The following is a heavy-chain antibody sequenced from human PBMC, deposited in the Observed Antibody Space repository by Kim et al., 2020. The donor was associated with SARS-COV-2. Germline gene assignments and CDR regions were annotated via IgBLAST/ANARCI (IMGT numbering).Heavy chain of an antibody. J-gene: IGHJ2*01. CDR2: T. CDR3: AKVISGWYFDL. V-gene: IGHV3-23*01. D-gene: IGHD6-19*01. Sequence: TYYADSVKGRFTISRDNSKNTLYLQMNSLRAEDTAVYYCAKVISGWYFDLWGRGTLVTVSS.